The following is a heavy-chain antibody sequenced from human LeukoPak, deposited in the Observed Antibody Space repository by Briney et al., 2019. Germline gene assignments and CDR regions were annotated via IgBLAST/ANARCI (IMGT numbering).Heavy chain of an antibody. CDR1: GFTFSSYV. V-gene: IGHV3-30*04. Sequence: PGRSLRLSCAASGFTFSSYVMHWVRQAPGKGLECVAVISNDGSEKYYAGSVKGRFTISRDNSKSTLYLQMNSLGPEDTALYYCARDGGFTRGWTYGAGDYWGQGTLVAVSS. J-gene: IGHJ4*02. CDR3: ARDGGFTRGWTYGAGDY. D-gene: IGHD3-10*01. CDR2: ISNDGSEK.